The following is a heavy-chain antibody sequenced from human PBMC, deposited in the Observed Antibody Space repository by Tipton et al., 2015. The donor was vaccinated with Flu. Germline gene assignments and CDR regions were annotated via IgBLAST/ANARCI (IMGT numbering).Heavy chain of an antibody. Sequence: SLRLSCAASGFTFSSYGMHWVRRAPGKGLEWVAVISYDGSNKYYADSVKGRFTISRDNSKNTLYLQMNSLRAEDTAVYYCAKWSLRGIVVVPAARAHFDYWGQGTLVTVSS. CDR3: AKWSLRGIVVVPAARAHFDY. J-gene: IGHJ4*02. V-gene: IGHV3-30*18. D-gene: IGHD2-2*01. CDR2: ISYDGSNK. CDR1: GFTFSSYG.